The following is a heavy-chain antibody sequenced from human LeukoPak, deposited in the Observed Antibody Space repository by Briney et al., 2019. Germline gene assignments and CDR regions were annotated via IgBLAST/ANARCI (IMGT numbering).Heavy chain of an antibody. V-gene: IGHV3-21*01. CDR2: FGSDLSFR. Sequence: GGSLRLSCAGSGFTFSHYSMNWVRQAPGKGLEWVAPFGSDLSFRSVADSVKGRFTISRDNSKNTLYLQMNSLRAEDTAVYYCAKFDSDRAMAPPYYSYYMDVWGKGTTVTISS. CDR3: AKFDSDRAMAPPYYSYYMDV. J-gene: IGHJ6*03. CDR1: GFTFSHYS. D-gene: IGHD5-18*01.